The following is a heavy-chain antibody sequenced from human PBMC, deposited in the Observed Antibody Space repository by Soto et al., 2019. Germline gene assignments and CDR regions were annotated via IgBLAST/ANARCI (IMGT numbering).Heavy chain of an antibody. V-gene: IGHV1-18*01. Sequence: ASVKVSCKASGFTFSNYGINWVRQAPGQGLEWMGWVSPISGKANYAQNFQGRVTITTDKSTSTAYMELSSLRSEDTAVYYCAMGYSSSFYYGMDVWGQGTTVTVSS. CDR1: GFTFSNYG. CDR2: VSPISGKA. D-gene: IGHD6-6*01. CDR3: AMGYSSSFYYGMDV. J-gene: IGHJ6*02.